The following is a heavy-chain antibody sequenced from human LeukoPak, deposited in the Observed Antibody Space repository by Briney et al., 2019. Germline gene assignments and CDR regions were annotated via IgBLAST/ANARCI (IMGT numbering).Heavy chain of an antibody. V-gene: IGHV3-23*01. Sequence: GGSLRLSCAASGFTFSSYDMRWVRQAPGKGLEWVSAISGSGGSTYYADSVKGRFTISRDNSKNTLYLQMNSLRAEDTAVYYCAKDSSWYSSRLLGAFDIWGQGTMVTVSS. D-gene: IGHD6-13*01. CDR3: AKDSSWYSSRLLGAFDI. CDR1: GFTFSSYD. J-gene: IGHJ3*02. CDR2: ISGSGGST.